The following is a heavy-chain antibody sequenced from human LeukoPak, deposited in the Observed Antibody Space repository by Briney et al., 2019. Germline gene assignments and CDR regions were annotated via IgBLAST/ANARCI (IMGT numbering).Heavy chain of an antibody. D-gene: IGHD1-26*01. CDR2: IIPILGIA. Sequence: GASVKVSCKASGGTFSSYAISWVRQAPGQGLEWMGRIIPILGIANYAQKFQGRVTMTRDTSTSTVYMELSSLRSEDTAVYYCAGSMGATLGYFDYWGQGTLVTVSS. CDR3: AGSMGATLGYFDY. CDR1: GGTFSSYA. J-gene: IGHJ4*02. V-gene: IGHV1-69*04.